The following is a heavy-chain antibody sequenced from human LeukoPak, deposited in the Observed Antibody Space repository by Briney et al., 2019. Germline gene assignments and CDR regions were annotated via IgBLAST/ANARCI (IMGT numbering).Heavy chain of an antibody. J-gene: IGHJ5*02. V-gene: IGHV3-21*01. Sequence: PGRSLRLSCAASGFTFHDYAMHWVRQAPGKGLEWVSSISSSSSYIYYADSVKGRFTISRDNAKNSLFLQMNSLRAEDTAVYYCARATSDNILTGYYSPWGQGTLVTVSS. CDR3: ARATSDNILTGYYSP. CDR1: GFTFHDYA. CDR2: ISSSSSYI. D-gene: IGHD3-9*01.